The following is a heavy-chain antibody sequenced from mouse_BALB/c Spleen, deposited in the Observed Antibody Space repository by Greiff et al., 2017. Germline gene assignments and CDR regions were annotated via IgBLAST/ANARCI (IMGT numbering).Heavy chain of an antibody. CDR3: ARWGGNPDY. J-gene: IGHJ2*01. Sequence: VQLQQPGADLVKPGASVKLSCTASGFTFTSYWMHWVQQWPGQGLEWIGEINSSNGSTDYNEKFTSKATMNVYKSTSTAYMQLSSPTSDDSAVYYWARWGGNPDYWGQGTTLTVSS. V-gene: IGHV1S81*02. CDR2: INSSNGST. CDR1: GFTFTSYW. D-gene: IGHD2-1*01.